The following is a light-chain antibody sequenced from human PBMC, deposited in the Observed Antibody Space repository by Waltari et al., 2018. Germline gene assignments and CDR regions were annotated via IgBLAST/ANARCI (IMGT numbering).Light chain of an antibody. CDR1: QSVLHSSNNENS. CDR2: WAS. Sequence: DIVMTQSPDSLGVSLGERATINCKSSQSVLHSSNNENSLTWYQQKLGQPPKLLIYWASTRESGVPDRFSGSGSGTDFTLTINSLQTEDVAVYYCQQYYSTPFTFGPGTKVDIK. J-gene: IGKJ3*01. V-gene: IGKV4-1*01. CDR3: QQYYSTPFT.